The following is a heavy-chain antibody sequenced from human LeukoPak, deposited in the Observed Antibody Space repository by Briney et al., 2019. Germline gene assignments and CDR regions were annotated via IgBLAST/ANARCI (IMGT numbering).Heavy chain of an antibody. CDR2: IYYSGST. Sequence: SETLSLTCTVSGGSISTYYWSWIRQPPGKGLEWIGYIYYSGSTYYNPSLESRVTISVDTSKNQFSLRLSSVTAADTAVYYCARGRGSFDCWGQGTLVTVSS. V-gene: IGHV4-59*01. CDR3: ARGRGSFDC. CDR1: GGSISTYY. J-gene: IGHJ4*02. D-gene: IGHD3-10*01.